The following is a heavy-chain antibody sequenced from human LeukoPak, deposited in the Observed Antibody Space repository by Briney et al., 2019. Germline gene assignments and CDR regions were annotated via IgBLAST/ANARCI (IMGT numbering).Heavy chain of an antibody. CDR2: IKQDGSEK. V-gene: IGHV3-7*01. Sequence: PGGSLRLSCAASGFTFSSYWMSWVRQAPGKGLEWVANIKQDGSEKYYVDSVKGRFTISRDNAKNSLYLQMNSLRAEDTAVYYCARAGGLYDFWSGSYVVYYYMDVWGKGTTVTVSS. J-gene: IGHJ6*03. CDR3: ARAGGLYDFWSGSYVVYYYMDV. CDR1: GFTFSSYW. D-gene: IGHD3-3*01.